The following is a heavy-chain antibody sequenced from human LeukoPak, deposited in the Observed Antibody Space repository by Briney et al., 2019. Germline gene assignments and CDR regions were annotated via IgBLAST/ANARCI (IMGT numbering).Heavy chain of an antibody. CDR1: GFTFSNYA. CDR2: IVGSDDDT. Sequence: PGGSLRLSCAASGFTFSNYAMNWVRQAPGKGLEWVSVIVGSDDDTYYADSVKGRFTISRDNSKNTLYLQMNSLRAEDTAVYYCAREEYCSSTSCPGTYAGGTPDYWGQGTLVTVSS. CDR3: AREEYCSSTSCPGTYAGGTPDY. J-gene: IGHJ4*02. D-gene: IGHD2-2*01. V-gene: IGHV3-23*01.